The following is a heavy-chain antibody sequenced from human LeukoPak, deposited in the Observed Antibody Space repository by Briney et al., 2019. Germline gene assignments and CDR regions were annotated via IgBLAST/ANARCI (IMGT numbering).Heavy chain of an antibody. J-gene: IGHJ4*02. V-gene: IGHV4-39*01. CDR3: ARVSPKLRYFDWSFDY. CDR1: GGSISSSSYY. D-gene: IGHD3-9*01. Sequence: SETLSLTCTVSGGSISSSSYYWGWIRQPPGKGLEWIGSIYYSGSTYYNPSLKSRVTISVDTSKNQFSLKLSSVTAADTAVYYCARVSPKLRYFDWSFDYWGQGTLVTVSS. CDR2: IYYSGST.